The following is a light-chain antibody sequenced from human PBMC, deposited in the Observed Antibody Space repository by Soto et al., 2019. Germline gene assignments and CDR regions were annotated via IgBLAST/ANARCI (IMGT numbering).Light chain of an antibody. CDR1: QSVSSNY. CDR3: QQSHSSPRT. CDR2: RAS. J-gene: IGKJ1*01. V-gene: IGKV3-20*01. Sequence: EIVLTQSPGPLSFSPGERATLSCRASQSVSSNYLAWYQQKPGQAPKVLIYRASIRATGIPDRFTGSGSGTDFTLTIIIVQPEDFGIYYCQQSHSSPRTFGHGTTV.